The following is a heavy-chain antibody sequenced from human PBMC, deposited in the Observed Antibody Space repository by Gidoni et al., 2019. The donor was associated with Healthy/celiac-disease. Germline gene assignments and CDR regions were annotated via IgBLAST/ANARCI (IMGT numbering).Heavy chain of an antibody. Sequence: QVQLQESGPGLVKPSETLSLTCTVSGGSISSYSWSWIRQPAGKGLEWIGRIYTSGSTNYNPSLKSRVTMSVDTSKNQFSLKLSSVTAADTAVYYCAREKGVTMVRGVNQNFDYWGQGTLVTVSS. CDR3: AREKGVTMVRGVNQNFDY. CDR2: IYTSGST. V-gene: IGHV4-4*07. CDR1: GGSISSYS. D-gene: IGHD3-10*01. J-gene: IGHJ4*02.